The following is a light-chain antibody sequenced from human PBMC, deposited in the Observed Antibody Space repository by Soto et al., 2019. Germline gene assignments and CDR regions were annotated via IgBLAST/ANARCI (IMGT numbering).Light chain of an antibody. Sequence: EIVLTQSPATLSLSPGVRATLSCRASQSVSSYLACYQQKPGQAPRLLIYDASNRATGIPAMFSGSGSGTDFTLTISSLEPEDFAVYYCQQRSNWLPTTFGQGTRLEIK. CDR2: DAS. CDR1: QSVSSY. J-gene: IGKJ5*01. CDR3: QQRSNWLPTT. V-gene: IGKV3-11*01.